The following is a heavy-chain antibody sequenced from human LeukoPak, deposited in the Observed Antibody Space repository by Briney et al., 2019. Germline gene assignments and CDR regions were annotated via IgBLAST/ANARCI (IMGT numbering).Heavy chain of an antibody. J-gene: IGHJ4*02. CDR2: IYYSGST. D-gene: IGHD5-24*01. CDR3: ASEDGYNFGGY. V-gene: IGHV4-38-2*01. CDR1: GYSISSGYY. Sequence: PSETLSLTCAVSGYSISSGYYWGRIRRPPGKGLEWIGSIYYSGSTYYNPSLKSRVTISVDTSKNQFSLKLSSVTAADTAVYYCASEDGYNFGGYWGQGTLVTVSS.